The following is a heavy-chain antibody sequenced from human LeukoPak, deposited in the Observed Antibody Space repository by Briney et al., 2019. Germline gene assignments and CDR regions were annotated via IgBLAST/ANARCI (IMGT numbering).Heavy chain of an antibody. J-gene: IGHJ3*02. CDR3: ALGAVRGLHAFDI. CDR2: NYPGDSDT. CDR1: GYSFTTYW. D-gene: IGHD3-10*01. Sequence: GESLKIFCKGSGYSFTTYWIGWVRQMPGEGLEWMVINYPGDSDTRYSPPFPGQVTSSADKSITTAYLQWSSLKASDTAMYYCALGAVRGLHAFDIWGQGTMVTVSS. V-gene: IGHV5-51*01.